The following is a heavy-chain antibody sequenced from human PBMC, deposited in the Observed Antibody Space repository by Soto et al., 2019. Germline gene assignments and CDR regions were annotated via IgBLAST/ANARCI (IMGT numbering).Heavy chain of an antibody. D-gene: IGHD3-10*01. CDR3: ASGFGELPRDYYHYYGMDV. CDR2: IYHSGST. Sequence: SETLSLTCAVSGGSISSSNWWSWVRQPPGKGLEWIGEIYHSGSTNYNPSLKSRVTISVDKSKNQFSLKLSSVTAADTAVYYCASGFGELPRDYYHYYGMDVWGQGTTVTVSS. V-gene: IGHV4-4*02. CDR1: GGSISSSNW. J-gene: IGHJ6*02.